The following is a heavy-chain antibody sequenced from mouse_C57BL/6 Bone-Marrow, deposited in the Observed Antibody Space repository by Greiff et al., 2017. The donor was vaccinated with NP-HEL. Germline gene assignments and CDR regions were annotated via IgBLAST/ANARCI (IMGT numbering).Heavy chain of an antibody. CDR1: GYTFTSYG. V-gene: IGHV1-81*01. CDR3: ARPHYGSSPWFAY. J-gene: IGHJ3*01. Sequence: QVQLQQSGAELARPGASVKLSCKASGYTFTSYGISWVKQRTGQGLEWIGEIYPRSGNIYYNEKFKGKATLTADKSSSTAYMELRSLTSEDSAVYFCARPHYGSSPWFAYWGQGTLVTVSA. D-gene: IGHD1-1*01. CDR2: IYPRSGNI.